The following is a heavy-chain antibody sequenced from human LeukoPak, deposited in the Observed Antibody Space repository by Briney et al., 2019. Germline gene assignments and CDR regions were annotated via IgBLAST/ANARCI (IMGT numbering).Heavy chain of an antibody. CDR1: GFTFSSYA. J-gene: IGHJ4*02. Sequence: GESLRLSCAASGFTFSSYAMSWVRQAPGKGLEWVSAISGRGDRTYCADSVKGRFTISRDNSKNTLYLQMNSLRAEDTAVYYCAKEQSSSGFFDYWGQGTLVTVSS. CDR2: ISGRGDRT. D-gene: IGHD6-6*01. CDR3: AKEQSSSGFFDY. V-gene: IGHV3-23*01.